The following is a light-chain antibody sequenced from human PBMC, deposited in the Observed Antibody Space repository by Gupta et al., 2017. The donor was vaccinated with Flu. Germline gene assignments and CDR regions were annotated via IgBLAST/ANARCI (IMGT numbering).Light chain of an antibody. CDR1: QSISSS. Sequence: EIVMTQSPATLSVSPGERATLSCRASQSISSSLAWYQQKPGQAPRLLIYGASTRATGIPARFSGSGYGTEFPLTISSLQSEDFAVYYCQQYNNWPPFTFGHGTKVDIK. V-gene: IGKV3-15*01. CDR2: GAS. J-gene: IGKJ3*01. CDR3: QQYNNWPPFT.